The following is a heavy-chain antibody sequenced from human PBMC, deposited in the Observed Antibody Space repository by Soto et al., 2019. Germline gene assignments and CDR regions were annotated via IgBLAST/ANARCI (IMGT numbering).Heavy chain of an antibody. Sequence: SETLSLTCTVSGGSISSSSYYWGWIRQPPGKGLEWFGSIYYSGSTYYNPSLKSRVTISVDTSKNQFSLKLSSVTAADTAVYYCARGGRGNYGFWSGSPYYYMDVWGKGTTVTVSS. D-gene: IGHD3-3*01. V-gene: IGHV4-39*01. CDR2: IYYSGST. CDR3: ARGGRGNYGFWSGSPYYYMDV. CDR1: GGSISSSSYY. J-gene: IGHJ6*03.